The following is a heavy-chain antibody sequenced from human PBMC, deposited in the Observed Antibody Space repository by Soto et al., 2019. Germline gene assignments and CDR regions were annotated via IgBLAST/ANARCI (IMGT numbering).Heavy chain of an antibody. CDR3: ARDKVHGMDV. V-gene: IGHV3-30-3*01. J-gene: IGHJ6*02. CDR2: ISYDGSNK. Sequence: GGSLRLSCAASGFTFSSYAMHWFRQAPGKGLGWVAVISYDGSNKYYADSVKGRFTISRDNSKNTLYLQMNSLRAEDTAVYYCARDKVHGMDVWGQGTTVTVSS. CDR1: GFTFSSYA.